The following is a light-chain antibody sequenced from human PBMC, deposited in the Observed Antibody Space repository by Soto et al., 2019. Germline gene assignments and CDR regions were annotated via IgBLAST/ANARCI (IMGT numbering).Light chain of an antibody. CDR3: SSCAGSDNLV. CDR1: SSDVGGYNC. CDR2: EVT. J-gene: IGLJ3*02. V-gene: IGLV2-8*01. Sequence: QTVLTQPPSASGSPGQSVTISCTGTSSDVGGYNCVSWYQQYPGKAPKLVISEVTKRPSGVPDRFSGSKSGNTASLTVSGLQADDEADYYCSSCAGSDNLVFGDGTKLTVL.